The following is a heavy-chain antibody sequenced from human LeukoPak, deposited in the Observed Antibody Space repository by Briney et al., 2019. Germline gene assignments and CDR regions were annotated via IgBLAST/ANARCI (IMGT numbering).Heavy chain of an antibody. D-gene: IGHD3-22*01. V-gene: IGHV4-31*03. CDR2: IYYSGST. Sequence: SETLSLTRTVSGGSISSGGYYWSWIRQHPGKGLEWIGYIYYSGSTYYNPSLKSRVTISVDTSKNQFSLKLSSVTAADTAVYYCARVKSDSSGYYIDYWGQGTLVTVSS. CDR1: GGSISSGGYY. CDR3: ARVKSDSSGYYIDY. J-gene: IGHJ4*02.